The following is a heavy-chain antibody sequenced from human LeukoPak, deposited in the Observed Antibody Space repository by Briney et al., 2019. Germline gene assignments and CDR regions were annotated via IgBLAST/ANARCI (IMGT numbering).Heavy chain of an antibody. J-gene: IGHJ5*02. CDR3: TRRVDATRWYDP. CDR1: GFSFSTYW. D-gene: IGHD2-15*01. Sequence: GGSLRLSCAASGFSFSTYWMHWVRQAPGEGLVWVSRVNGDGSTTNYADSVKGRFTISRDNAKNTLYLQMNSLRAEDTAVYYCTRRVDATRWYDPWGQGTLVTVSS. V-gene: IGHV3-74*01. CDR2: VNGDGSTT.